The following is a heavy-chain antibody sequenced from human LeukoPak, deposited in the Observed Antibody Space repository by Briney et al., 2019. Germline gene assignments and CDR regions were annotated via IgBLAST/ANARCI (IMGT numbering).Heavy chain of an antibody. CDR1: GFTFSNYL. CDR2: INIDETNA. J-gene: IGHJ3*01. V-gene: IGHV3-74*01. CDR3: GRGGDGIDV. Sequence: GGSLRLSCAVSGFTFSNYLMHWVRHAPGGGLVRVSRINIDETNAYADSVSGRFTISRDNAKNTLYLPMNSLRAEDMAVYFCGRGGDGIDVWGQGTTVIVSS.